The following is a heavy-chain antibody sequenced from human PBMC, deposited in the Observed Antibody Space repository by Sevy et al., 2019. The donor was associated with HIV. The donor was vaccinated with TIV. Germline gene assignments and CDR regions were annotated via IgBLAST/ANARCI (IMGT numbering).Heavy chain of an antibody. CDR2: ISAETDYI. V-gene: IGHV3-21*01. D-gene: IGHD6-13*01. J-gene: IGHJ4*02. CDR3: ARNKGSSWPNYFDY. CDR1: GFMFSAYS. Sequence: GGSLRLSCAASGFMFSAYSMNWVRQAPGKGLEWVTSISAETDYIYYGDSLKGRFTTSRDNAKNSLYLQIHSLRAEDTAVYYCARNKGSSWPNYFDYWGQGTLVTVSS.